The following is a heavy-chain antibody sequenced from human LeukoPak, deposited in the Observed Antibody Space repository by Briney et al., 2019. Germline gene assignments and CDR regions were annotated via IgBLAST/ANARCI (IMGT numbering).Heavy chain of an antibody. V-gene: IGHV3-23*01. J-gene: IGHJ4*02. CDR3: AKDLYDSSGYFDY. CDR2: ISGSGDST. Sequence: QPGGSLRLSCAASGFTFSSYAMSWVRQAPGKGLEWVSAISGSGDSTYYADSVRGRFTISRDNSKNTLYLQMNSLRAEDTAVYYCAKDLYDSSGYFDYWGQGTLVTVSS. D-gene: IGHD3-22*01. CDR1: GFTFSSYA.